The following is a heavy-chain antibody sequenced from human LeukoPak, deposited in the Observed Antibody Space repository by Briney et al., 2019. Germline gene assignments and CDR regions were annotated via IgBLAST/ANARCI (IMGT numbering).Heavy chain of an antibody. V-gene: IGHV1-18*01. CDR2: ISAYNGNT. Sequence: GASVKVSCKASGYTFTSYGISWVRQAPGQGLEWMGWISAYNGNTNYAQKLQGRVTMTTDTSTSTAYMELRSLRSDDTAVYYCARVKGDYYDSSGYYYEDGYWGQGTLATVSS. CDR3: ARVKGDYYDSSGYYYEDGY. D-gene: IGHD3-22*01. J-gene: IGHJ4*02. CDR1: GYTFTSYG.